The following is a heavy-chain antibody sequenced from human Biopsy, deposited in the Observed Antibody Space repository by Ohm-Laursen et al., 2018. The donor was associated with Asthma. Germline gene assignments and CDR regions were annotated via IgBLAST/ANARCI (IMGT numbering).Heavy chain of an antibody. CDR1: GDSFSNYA. CDR3: ARGYSGSDRIVYYYSGLEV. J-gene: IGHJ6*02. V-gene: IGHV1-69*13. Sequence: GASVKVSCKASGDSFSNYAISWVRQAPGQGLEWMGGFIPVFGTPDHAQMFEGRVTITADESTSTAYMELSSLSSEDTAVYYCARGYSGSDRIVYYYSGLEVWGQGTTVTVSS. D-gene: IGHD5-12*01. CDR2: FIPVFGTP.